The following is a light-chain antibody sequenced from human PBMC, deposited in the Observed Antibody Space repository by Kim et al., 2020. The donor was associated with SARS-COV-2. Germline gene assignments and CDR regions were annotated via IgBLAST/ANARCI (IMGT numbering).Light chain of an antibody. V-gene: IGLV2-23*02. CDR3: CSYAGSGIVV. CDR1: PSDVGYYNL. J-gene: IGLJ2*01. CDR2: EVS. Sequence: GQSITIPCTGTPSDVGYYNLASWYQQHPSKVPKLLIYEVSKRPSAVSSRFSGSKSGYTASLTISGLHAEDEADYYCCSYAGSGIVVFGGGTQLTVL.